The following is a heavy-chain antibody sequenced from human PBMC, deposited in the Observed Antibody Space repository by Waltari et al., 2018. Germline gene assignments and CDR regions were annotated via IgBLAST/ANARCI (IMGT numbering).Heavy chain of an antibody. Sequence: QVQLQQWGAGLLKPSETLSLTCAVYGGSFSGYYWSWIRQPPGKGLEWIGEINHSGSTNYNPSLKSRVTISVDTSKNQFSLKLSSVTAADTAVYYCARERCRVTICGMDVWGQGTTVTVSS. CDR1: GGSFSGYY. D-gene: IGHD3-3*01. CDR3: ARERCRVTICGMDV. CDR2: INHSGST. V-gene: IGHV4-34*01. J-gene: IGHJ6*02.